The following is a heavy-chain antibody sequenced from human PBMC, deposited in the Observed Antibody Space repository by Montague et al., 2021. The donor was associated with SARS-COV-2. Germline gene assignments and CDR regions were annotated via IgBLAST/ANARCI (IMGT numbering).Heavy chain of an antibody. CDR2: VYRTGGT. J-gene: IGHJ4*02. CDR1: GGSVNSTNW. CDR3: ARTGAYDHFDY. V-gene: IGHV4-4*02. D-gene: IGHD5-12*01. Sequence: SETLSLTCTVSGGSVNSTNWCSWVRQPPGKGLEWIAEVYRTGGTMFNPSFRSRVTLSIDKSKNLFSLHLNSVTVADTAVYYCARTGAYDHFDYGGPGTLVIVS.